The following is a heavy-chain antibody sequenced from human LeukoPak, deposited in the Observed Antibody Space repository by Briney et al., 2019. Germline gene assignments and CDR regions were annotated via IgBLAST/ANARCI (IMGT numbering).Heavy chain of an antibody. D-gene: IGHD3-3*01. CDR1: GGSISSGSYY. V-gene: IGHV4-61*02. CDR2: IYTSGST. Sequence: PSETLSLTCTVSGGSISSGSYYWSWIRQPAGKGLEWIGRIYTSGSTNYNPSLKSRVTISVDTSKNQFSLKLSSVTAADTAVYYCARGDYDFWSGYSVHDAFDIWGQGTMVTVSS. J-gene: IGHJ3*02. CDR3: ARGDYDFWSGYSVHDAFDI.